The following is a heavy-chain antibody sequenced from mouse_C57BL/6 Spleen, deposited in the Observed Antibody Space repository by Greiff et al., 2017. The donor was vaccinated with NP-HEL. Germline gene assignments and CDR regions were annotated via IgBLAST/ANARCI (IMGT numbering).Heavy chain of an antibody. CDR2: IDPSDSYT. D-gene: IGHD4-1*01. CDR1: GYTFTSYW. V-gene: IGHV1-69*01. CDR3: SRSGLGRWVCFDY. J-gene: IGHJ2*01. Sequence: QVQLQQPGAELVMPGASVKLSCKASGYTFTSYWMHWVKQRPGQGLEWIGEIDPSDSYTNYNQKFKGKSTLTVDKSSSTAYMQLSSLTSEDSAVYYCSRSGLGRWVCFDYWGQGTTLTVSS.